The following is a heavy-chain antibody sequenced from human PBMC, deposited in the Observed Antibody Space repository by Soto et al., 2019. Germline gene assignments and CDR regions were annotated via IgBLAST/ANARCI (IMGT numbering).Heavy chain of an antibody. CDR3: ARDGGSGSYHNWFDP. V-gene: IGHV3-33*01. D-gene: IGHD1-26*01. Sequence: GGSLRLSCAASGFTFSSYGMHWVRQAPGKGLEWVAVIWYDGSNKYYADSVKGRFTISRDNSKNTLYLQMNSLRAEDTAVYYCARDGGSGSYHNWFDPWGQGTLVTVSS. CDR1: GFTFSSYG. J-gene: IGHJ5*02. CDR2: IWYDGSNK.